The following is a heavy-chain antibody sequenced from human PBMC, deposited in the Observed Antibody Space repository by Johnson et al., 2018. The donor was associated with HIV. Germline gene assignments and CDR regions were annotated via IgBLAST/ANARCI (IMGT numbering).Heavy chain of an antibody. CDR1: GFTFSSYW. D-gene: IGHD3-10*01. J-gene: IGHJ3*02. V-gene: IGHV3-74*01. CDR2: INSDGSST. CDR3: AKDRDYYGSGLI. Sequence: MLLVESGGGVVQPGGSLRLSCAASGFTFSSYWMHWVRQAPGKGLVWVSRINSDGSSTSYADSVKGRFTISRDNSKNTLYLQMNSLRAEDTAVYYCAKDRDYYGSGLIWGQGTMVTVSS.